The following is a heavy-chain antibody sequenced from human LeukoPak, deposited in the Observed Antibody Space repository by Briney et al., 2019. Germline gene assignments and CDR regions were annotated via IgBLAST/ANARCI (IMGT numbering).Heavy chain of an antibody. D-gene: IGHD3-22*01. Sequence: PGGSLRLSCAASGFTFSSYSMNWVRQAPGKGLEWVSSISTSSSYIYYADSVKGRFTISRDNAKNSLFLQMNSLRAEDTAVYYCARDRKYYDSGGYYPYYWGQGTLVTVSS. J-gene: IGHJ4*02. CDR2: ISTSSSYI. CDR1: GFTFSSYS. CDR3: ARDRKYYDSGGYYPYY. V-gene: IGHV3-21*01.